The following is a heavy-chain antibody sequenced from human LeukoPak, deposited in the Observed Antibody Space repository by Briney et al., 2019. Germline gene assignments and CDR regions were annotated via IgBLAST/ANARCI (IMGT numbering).Heavy chain of an antibody. J-gene: IGHJ4*02. CDR1: GYPFTDQF. Sequence: ASVRVSCKASGYPFTDQFINWVRQAPGRGLEWMGWINPNSGDTNYEQRFQGRVTMTRDTSINTAYMELSRLRSDDTAVYYCARVFQGYSNHFDYWGQGTLVTVSS. D-gene: IGHD3-22*01. CDR2: INPNSGDT. CDR3: ARVFQGYSNHFDY. V-gene: IGHV1-2*02.